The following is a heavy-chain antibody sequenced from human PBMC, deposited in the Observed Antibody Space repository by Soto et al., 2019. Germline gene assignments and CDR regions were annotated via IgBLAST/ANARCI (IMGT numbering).Heavy chain of an antibody. CDR2: VSSNGGTT. D-gene: IGHD3-3*01. J-gene: IGHJ4*02. V-gene: IGHV3-64D*06. CDR3: VKDGTPYDFWSGYFSNFDY. Sequence: QTGGSLRLSCSASGFTFSSYAMHWVRQAPGKGLEYVSAVSSNGGTTYYADSVKGRFTISRDNSKNTLYLQMSTLTAEDTAVYYCVKDGTPYDFWSGYFSNFDYWGQGTLVTVSS. CDR1: GFTFSSYA.